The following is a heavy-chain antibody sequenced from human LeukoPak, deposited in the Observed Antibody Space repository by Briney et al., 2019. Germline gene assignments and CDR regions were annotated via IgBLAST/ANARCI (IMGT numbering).Heavy chain of an antibody. Sequence: PSETLSLTCAVYGGSFSGYYWSWIRQPPGKGLEWIGEINHSGSTNYNLSLKSRVTISVDTSKNQFSLKLSSVTAADTAVYYCARGAGGLTMVGAYYYYYYMDVWGKGTTVTVSS. CDR3: ARGAGGLTMVGAYYYYYYMDV. CDR2: INHSGST. D-gene: IGHD3-10*01. J-gene: IGHJ6*03. CDR1: GGSFSGYY. V-gene: IGHV4-34*01.